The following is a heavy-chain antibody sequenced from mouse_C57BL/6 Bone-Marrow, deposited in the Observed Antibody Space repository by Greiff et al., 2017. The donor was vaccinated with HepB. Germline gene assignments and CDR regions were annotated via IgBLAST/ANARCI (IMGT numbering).Heavy chain of an antibody. Sequence: EVKLEESGPGLVKPSQSLSLTCSVTGYSITSGYYWNWIRQFPGNKLEWMGYISYDGSNNYNPSLKNRISITRDTSKNQFFLKLNSVTTEDTATYYCARDPYYLRGQGTLVTVSA. V-gene: IGHV3-6*01. J-gene: IGHJ3*01. CDR3: ARDPYYL. CDR1: GYSITSGYY. CDR2: ISYDGSN. D-gene: IGHD5-5*01.